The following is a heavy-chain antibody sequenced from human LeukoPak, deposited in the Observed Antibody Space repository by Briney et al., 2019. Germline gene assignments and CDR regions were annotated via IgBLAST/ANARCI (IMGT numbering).Heavy chain of an antibody. V-gene: IGHV4-59*01. D-gene: IGHD2/OR15-2a*01. CDR2: IYYSGST. Sequence: SETLSLTCTVSGGSISSYYWSWIRQPPGKGLEWIGYIYYSGSTNYNPSFKSRVTISVDTSKNQFSLKLSSVTAADTAVYYCASLNRGGFDYWGQGTLVTVSS. CDR1: GGSISSYY. J-gene: IGHJ4*02. CDR3: ASLNRGGFDY.